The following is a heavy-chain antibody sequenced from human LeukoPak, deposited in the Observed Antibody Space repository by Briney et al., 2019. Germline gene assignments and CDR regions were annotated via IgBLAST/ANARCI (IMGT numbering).Heavy chain of an antibody. V-gene: IGHV4-59*01. CDR2: IYYSGST. Sequence: PSETLSITCTVSGGSISSYYWSWIRQPPGKGLEWIGYIYYSGSTNYNPSLKSRVTISVDTSKNQFSLKLSSVTAADTAVYYCAREREYCSSTSCYLSAFDIWGQGTMVTVSS. CDR3: AREREYCSSTSCYLSAFDI. CDR1: GGSISSYY. D-gene: IGHD2-2*01. J-gene: IGHJ3*02.